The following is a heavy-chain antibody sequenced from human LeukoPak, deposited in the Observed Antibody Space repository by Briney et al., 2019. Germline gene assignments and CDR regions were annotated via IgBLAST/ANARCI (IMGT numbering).Heavy chain of an antibody. J-gene: IGHJ4*02. CDR1: GFTFSSYG. CDR3: ARAGSNWHYVY. CDR2: IWYDGSNK. D-gene: IGHD3-10*01. Sequence: GGSLRLSCAASGFTFSSYGMHWVRQAPGKGLEWVAVIWYDGSNKYYADSVKGRFTISRDNAKNSLSLQMNSLRVEDTAVYYCARAGSNWHYVYWGQGTLVTVSS. V-gene: IGHV3-33*01.